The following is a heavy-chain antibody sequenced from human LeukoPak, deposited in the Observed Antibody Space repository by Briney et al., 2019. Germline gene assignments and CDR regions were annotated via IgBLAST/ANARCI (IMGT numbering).Heavy chain of an antibody. J-gene: IGHJ4*02. CDR3: ARLPGTNWMGEYYFDY. Sequence: SETLSLTCTVSGGSISSNYYWGWIRQPPGKGLEWIVSFFYSGGTYYNPSLKSRVTISVDTSKNQFSLKLSSVTAADTAVYYCARLPGTNWMGEYYFDYWGQGTLVTVSS. V-gene: IGHV4-39*01. D-gene: IGHD3-16*01. CDR2: FFYSGGT. CDR1: GGSISSNYY.